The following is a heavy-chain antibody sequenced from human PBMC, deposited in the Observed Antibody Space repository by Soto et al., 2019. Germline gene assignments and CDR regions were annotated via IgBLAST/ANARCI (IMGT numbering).Heavy chain of an antibody. CDR1: GYTFTNND. V-gene: IGHV1-8*02. CDR2: MNPGSGDT. Sequence: CKASGYTFTNNDVSWVRQATGQGLEWMGWMNPGSGDTGYAQKFQGRVTMTRDISIATAYMELNSLTSEDTAIYYCARMESFGSLNWFDPWGQGTLVTVSS. J-gene: IGHJ5*02. CDR3: ARMESFGSLNWFDP. D-gene: IGHD5-18*01.